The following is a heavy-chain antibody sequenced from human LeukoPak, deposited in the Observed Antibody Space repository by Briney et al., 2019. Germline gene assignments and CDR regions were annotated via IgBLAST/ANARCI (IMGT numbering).Heavy chain of an antibody. J-gene: IGHJ4*02. Sequence: PGGSLRLSCAASGFTFPSYAMNWVRQAPGKGLEWVSGIGGLGGSTYYAGSVKGRFTISRDNSENTLYLQMNSLRADDTAVYYCARDPGVVAFHYFDFWGQGALVTVSS. CDR3: ARDPGVVAFHYFDF. CDR2: IGGLGGST. D-gene: IGHD3-3*01. V-gene: IGHV3-23*01. CDR1: GFTFPSYA.